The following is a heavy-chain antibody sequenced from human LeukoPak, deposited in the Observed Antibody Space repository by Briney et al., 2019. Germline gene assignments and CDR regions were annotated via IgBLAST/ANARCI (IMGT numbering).Heavy chain of an antibody. Sequence: EPSETLSLTYTVSGGSISSYYWSWIRQPPGRGLEWIGYIYHSGSTNYNPSLKSRVTISVDTSKNQFSLKLSSVTAADTAVYYCARSIPYGGYVAFDIWGQGTMVTVSS. J-gene: IGHJ3*02. V-gene: IGHV4-59*01. CDR2: IYHSGST. CDR1: GGSISSYY. D-gene: IGHD4-17*01. CDR3: ARSIPYGGYVAFDI.